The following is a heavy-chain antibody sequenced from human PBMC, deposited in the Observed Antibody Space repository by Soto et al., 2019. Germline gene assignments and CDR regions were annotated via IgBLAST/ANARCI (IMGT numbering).Heavy chain of an antibody. V-gene: IGHV1-8*01. Sequence: ASVKVSCKASGYTFTSYDINWVRQATGQGLEWMGWMNPNSGNTGYAQKFQGRVTMTRNTSISTAYMELSSLGSEDTAVYYCARGLYCSSTSCYAIFDYWGQGTLVTVSS. CDR2: MNPNSGNT. J-gene: IGHJ4*02. CDR3: ARGLYCSSTSCYAIFDY. D-gene: IGHD2-2*01. CDR1: GYTFTSYD.